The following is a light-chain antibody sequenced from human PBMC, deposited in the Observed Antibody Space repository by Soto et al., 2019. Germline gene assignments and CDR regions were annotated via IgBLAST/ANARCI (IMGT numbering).Light chain of an antibody. CDR3: QQYNSSTWT. CDR1: QSISSW. CDR2: DAS. V-gene: IGKV1-5*01. Sequence: DIQMTQSPSTLSASVGDRVTITCRASQSISSWLAWYQQKPGKAPKLLIYDASSLESGVPSRFSGSGSGIEFTLTISSLQPDDFATYYCQQYNSSTWTFGQGTTGDIK. J-gene: IGKJ1*01.